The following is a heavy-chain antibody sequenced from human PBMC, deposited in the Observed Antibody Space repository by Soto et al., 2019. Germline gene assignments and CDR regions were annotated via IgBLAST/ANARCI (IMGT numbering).Heavy chain of an antibody. Sequence: EVQVLESGGGLVQPGGSLRLSCAASGFTFSNYAMNWVRQAPGKGLEWVSGIRGSGGSTYYADSVKGRFTISRDNSKNTLYLQMNSLRAEDTAVYYCAKMKGYDLAPYYFDYWGQGTLVTVSS. J-gene: IGHJ4*02. V-gene: IGHV3-23*01. CDR2: IRGSGGST. CDR3: AKMKGYDLAPYYFDY. CDR1: GFTFSNYA. D-gene: IGHD5-12*01.